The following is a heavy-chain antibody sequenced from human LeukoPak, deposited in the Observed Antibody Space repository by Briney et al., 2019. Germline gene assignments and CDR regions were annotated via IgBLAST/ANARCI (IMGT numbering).Heavy chain of an antibody. CDR1: GYTFTSYG. CDR2: VSAYNGNT. D-gene: IGHD3-3*01. V-gene: IGHV1-18*01. J-gene: IGHJ5*02. CDR3: ARVRDPPYYDFWSGYYHLCWFDP. Sequence: GASVTVSCKASGYTFTSYGISWVRQAPGQGLEWMGWVSAYNGNTNYAQKLQGRVTMTTDTSTSTAYMELRSLRSDDTAVYYCARVRDPPYYDFWSGYYHLCWFDPWGRGTLVTVSS.